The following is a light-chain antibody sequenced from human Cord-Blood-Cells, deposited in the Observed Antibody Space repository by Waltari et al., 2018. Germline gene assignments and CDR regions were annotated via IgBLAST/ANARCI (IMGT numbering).Light chain of an antibody. J-gene: IGLJ2*01. CDR3: SSYAGSNNVV. CDR1: SSDVGGYNS. Sequence: QSALTHPPSASGSPGQSVTISCTRTSSDVGGYNSVSWYQQHPGKAPKLMIYEVSKRPSGVPDRFSGSKSGNTASLTVSGLQAEDEADYYCSSYAGSNNVVFGGGTKLTVL. V-gene: IGLV2-8*01. CDR2: EVS.